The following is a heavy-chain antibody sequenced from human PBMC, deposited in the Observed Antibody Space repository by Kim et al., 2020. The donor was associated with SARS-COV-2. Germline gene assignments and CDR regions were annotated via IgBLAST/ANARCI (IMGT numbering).Heavy chain of an antibody. CDR2: INTNTGNP. J-gene: IGHJ3*02. D-gene: IGHD3-16*01. Sequence: ASVKVSCKASGYTFTSYAMNWVRQAPGQGLEWMGWINTNTGNPTYAQGFTGRFVFSLDTSVSTAYLQISSLKAEDTAVYYCARGWNYDYIWGSLALGDAFDIWGQETMVTVSS. CDR1: GYTFTSYA. CDR3: ARGWNYDYIWGSLALGDAFDI. V-gene: IGHV7-4-1*02.